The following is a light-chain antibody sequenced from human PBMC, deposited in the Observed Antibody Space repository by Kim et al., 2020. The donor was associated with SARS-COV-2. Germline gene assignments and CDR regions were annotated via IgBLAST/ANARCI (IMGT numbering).Light chain of an antibody. CDR1: ISSW. CDR2: IAS. V-gene: IGKV1-12*02. Sequence: ISSWLAWYQQKPGKAPKLLIYIASSLQSGVPSRFSGSGSGTDFTLTTSSLQPEDFATYYCQQANSFPFTFGPGTKVDIK. J-gene: IGKJ3*01. CDR3: QQANSFPFT.